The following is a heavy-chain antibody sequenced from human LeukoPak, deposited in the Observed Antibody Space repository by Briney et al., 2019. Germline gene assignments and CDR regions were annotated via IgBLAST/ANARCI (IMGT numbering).Heavy chain of an antibody. D-gene: IGHD2-15*01. CDR2: IWYDGSNK. V-gene: IGHV3-33*06. J-gene: IGHJ4*02. Sequence: QPGGSLRLSCAASGFTFSSYGMHWVRQAPGKGLEWVAVIWYDGSNKYYADSVKGRFTISRDNSKNTLYLQMNSLRAEDTAVYYCTKAWAQGVVAPFNYWGQGTVVTVSS. CDR1: GFTFSSYG. CDR3: TKAWAQGVVAPFNY.